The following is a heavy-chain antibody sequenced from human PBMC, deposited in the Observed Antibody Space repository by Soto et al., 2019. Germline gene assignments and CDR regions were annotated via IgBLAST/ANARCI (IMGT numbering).Heavy chain of an antibody. J-gene: IGHJ4*02. Sequence: QVHLVQSGAEVKKPGASVKVSCKGSGYAFTTYGITWVRQATGQGLEWMGWISAHNGNTNYAQKLQVRVTVTRTISTSTAYMELRSLRSDDTAVYYCARGRYGDYWGQGALVTVSS. CDR1: GYAFTTYG. CDR3: ARGRYGDY. V-gene: IGHV1-18*01. D-gene: IGHD1-1*01. CDR2: ISAHNGNT.